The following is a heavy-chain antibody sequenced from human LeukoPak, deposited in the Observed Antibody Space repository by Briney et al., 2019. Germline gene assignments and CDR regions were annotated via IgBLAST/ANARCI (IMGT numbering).Heavy chain of an antibody. CDR1: GFTFSSYG. CDR2: ISGSGDRI. J-gene: IGHJ3*02. Sequence: GGSLRLSCAASGFTFSSYGMDWVRRAPGKGLEWVSGISGSGDRIFYADSVKGRFTISRDNAKNSLYLQMNSLRAEDTAVYYCARELLIYCSSTSCYEGGGAFDIWGQGTMVTVSS. CDR3: ARELLIYCSSTSCYEGGGAFDI. D-gene: IGHD2-2*01. V-gene: IGHV3-48*04.